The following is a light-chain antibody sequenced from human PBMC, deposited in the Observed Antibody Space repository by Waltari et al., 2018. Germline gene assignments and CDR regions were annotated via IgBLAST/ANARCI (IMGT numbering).Light chain of an antibody. CDR1: SGAVTSGHY. V-gene: IGLV7-46*01. Sequence: QAVVTQEPSLTVSTGGTVTLTCGSSSGAVTSGHYPYWFQQKPGQAPRTLIFDTNNKHSWTPARFIGSLLGGKAALTLSGAQPEDEAVYYCLISSDDARVFGGGTKLTVL. CDR2: DTN. J-gene: IGLJ2*01. CDR3: LISSDDARV.